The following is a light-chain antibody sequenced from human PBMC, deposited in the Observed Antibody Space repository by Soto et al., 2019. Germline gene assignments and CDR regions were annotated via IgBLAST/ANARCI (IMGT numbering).Light chain of an antibody. CDR2: DVT. CDR3: CSHSASYTFV. V-gene: IGLV2-11*01. J-gene: IGLJ1*01. CDR1: SSDVGGYNC. Sequence: QSALTQPRSVSGSPGQSVTISCTGTSSDVGGYNCVSWYQQHPGKAPQLMIYDVTQRPSGVPDRFSGSKSGNTASLTISGLQAEDEADYYCCSHSASYTFVFGTGTKRTVL.